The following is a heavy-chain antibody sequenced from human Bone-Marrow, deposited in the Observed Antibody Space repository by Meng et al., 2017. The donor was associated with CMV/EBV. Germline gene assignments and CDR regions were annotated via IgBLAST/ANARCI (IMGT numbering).Heavy chain of an antibody. Sequence: SVKVSCKASGGTFSIYGITWVRQVPGQGLEWMGGIIPMFGTANYAQKFQGRVAITTDESTSTGYMDLSRLRSEDMAVYYCTRGDYGGMDVWGQGTTVTVSS. CDR2: IIPMFGTA. V-gene: IGHV1-69*05. CDR3: TRGDYGGMDV. CDR1: GGTFSIYG. J-gene: IGHJ6*02. D-gene: IGHD4/OR15-4a*01.